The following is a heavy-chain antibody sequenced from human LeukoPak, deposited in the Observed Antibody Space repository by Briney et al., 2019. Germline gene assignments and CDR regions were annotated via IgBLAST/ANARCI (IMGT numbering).Heavy chain of an antibody. D-gene: IGHD3/OR15-3a*01. CDR2: FDPEDGET. CDR1: GYTLTELS. J-gene: IGHJ4*02. V-gene: IGHV1-24*01. CDR3: ARDYFGLVAYAGLVY. Sequence: ASVKVSCKVSGYTLTELSMHWVRQAPGKGLEWMGGFDPEDGETIYAQKFQGRVTITADESTSTAYMELSSLRSEDTAVYYCARDYFGLVAYAGLVYWGQGTLVTVSS.